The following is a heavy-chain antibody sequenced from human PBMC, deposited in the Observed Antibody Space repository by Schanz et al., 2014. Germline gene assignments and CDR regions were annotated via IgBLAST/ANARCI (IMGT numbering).Heavy chain of an antibody. Sequence: QEHLVQSGAEVKKPGASVKLSCKASGYSFSSYYVYWLRQAPGQGLEWMAIIDPSDGSTNYPQKFQGRLSVTRDTSTSTVYMELNSLRSDDTAVYYCARGPPYSSTYDYWGQGTLVTVSS. D-gene: IGHD6-13*01. J-gene: IGHJ4*02. V-gene: IGHV1-46*01. CDR1: GYSFSSYY. CDR2: IDPSDGST. CDR3: ARGPPYSSTYDY.